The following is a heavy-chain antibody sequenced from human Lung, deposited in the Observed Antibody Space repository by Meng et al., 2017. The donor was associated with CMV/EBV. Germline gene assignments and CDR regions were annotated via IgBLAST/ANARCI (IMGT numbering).Heavy chain of an antibody. Sequence: GGSXRLXCATSGFXFKIFGMHWLRQLPGKGLEWVAFIRYVEKTKYYADSVKGRFTIFRDNSKNTLYLQMNSLRVEDTAVYYCVKDFPGDCYPLCYYFSHGMDVWXQGTTVTVSS. D-gene: IGHD2-21*01. J-gene: IGHJ6*02. CDR2: IRYVEKTK. V-gene: IGHV3-30*02. CDR3: VKDFPGDCYPLCYYFSHGMDV. CDR1: GFXFKIFG.